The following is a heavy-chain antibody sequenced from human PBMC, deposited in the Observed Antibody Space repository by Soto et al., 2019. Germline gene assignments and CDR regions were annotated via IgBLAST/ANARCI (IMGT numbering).Heavy chain of an antibody. D-gene: IGHD6-13*01. Sequence: GGSLRLSCAASGFTFSSYGMHWVRQAPGKGLERVAVIWYDGSNKYYADSVKGRFTIPRDNSKNTLYLQMNSLRVEDKAVYYCARPSVMYSRSLYIFDYWGQGTLVTVSS. CDR3: ARPSVMYSRSLYIFDY. V-gene: IGHV3-33*01. J-gene: IGHJ4*02. CDR2: IWYDGSNK. CDR1: GFTFSSYG.